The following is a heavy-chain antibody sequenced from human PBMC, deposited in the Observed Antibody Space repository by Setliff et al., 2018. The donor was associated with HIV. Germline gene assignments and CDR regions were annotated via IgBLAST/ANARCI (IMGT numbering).Heavy chain of an antibody. Sequence: SQTLSLTCAISGDSVSSNNAAWNWIRQSPLRGLEWLGRTYFRSKWYFDYAVSVKSRIIINPDTSKNQFSLHLNSVTPEDTAVYYCARGSYGSGLLWGQGTLVTVSS. CDR2: TYFRSKWYF. V-gene: IGHV6-1*01. D-gene: IGHD6-19*01. J-gene: IGHJ4*02. CDR1: GDSVSSNNAA. CDR3: ARGSYGSGLL.